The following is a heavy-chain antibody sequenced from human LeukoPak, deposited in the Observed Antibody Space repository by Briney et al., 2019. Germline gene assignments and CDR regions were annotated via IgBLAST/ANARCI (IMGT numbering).Heavy chain of an antibody. V-gene: IGHV3-7*01. CDR1: GFTFSSYW. CDR3: ARSGGGQSSVYSDY. CDR2: IKQDGSEK. Sequence: PGGSLRLSCAASGFTFSSYWMSWVRQAPGKGLEWVVNIKQDGSEKYYVDSVKGRFTISRDNAKNSLYLQMNSLRAEDTAVYYCARSGGGQSSVYSDYWGQGTLVTVSS. J-gene: IGHJ4*02. D-gene: IGHD6-6*01.